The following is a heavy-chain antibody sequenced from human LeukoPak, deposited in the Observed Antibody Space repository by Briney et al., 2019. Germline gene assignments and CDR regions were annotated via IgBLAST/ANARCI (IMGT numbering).Heavy chain of an antibody. V-gene: IGHV4-59*01. J-gene: IGHJ4*02. D-gene: IGHD3-10*01. CDR1: GGSISSYY. Sequence: SETLSLTCSVSGGSISSYYWSWIRQPPGKGLEWIGYIYYRGTANHNPSLKSRVTISLDTSKNQFSLKLNSVTAADTAVYYCARGGNYYVSGSYLEYWGQGTLVTVSS. CDR3: ARGGNYYVSGSYLEY. CDR2: IYYRGTA.